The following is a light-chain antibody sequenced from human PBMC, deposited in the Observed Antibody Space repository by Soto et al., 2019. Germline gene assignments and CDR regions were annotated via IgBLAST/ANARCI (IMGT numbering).Light chain of an antibody. CDR3: QQYKNWPPLT. J-gene: IGKJ4*01. Sequence: EIVMTQSPATLSVSPGETATLSCRASQSVTYNLAWYQQKPGKGPRPLIYGAFTRATGIPARFSGSGSGTEFTLIISRLQSEDFAVYYCQQYKNWPPLTFGGGTKVEIK. CDR1: QSVTYN. CDR2: GAF. V-gene: IGKV3-15*01.